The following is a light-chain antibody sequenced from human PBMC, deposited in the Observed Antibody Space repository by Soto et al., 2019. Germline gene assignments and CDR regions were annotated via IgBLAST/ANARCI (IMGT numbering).Light chain of an antibody. J-gene: IGKJ1*01. Sequence: IVLTQPPATQSLSPGEGATLSCRASQSVSSYLSWYQQKPGQAPRLLIYDASNRATGIPGRFSGSGSGTDFTLIISSLEPEDFAVVYCQLRSNWPVTFGLGTKVEV. CDR1: QSVSSY. CDR2: DAS. V-gene: IGKV3-11*01. CDR3: QLRSNWPVT.